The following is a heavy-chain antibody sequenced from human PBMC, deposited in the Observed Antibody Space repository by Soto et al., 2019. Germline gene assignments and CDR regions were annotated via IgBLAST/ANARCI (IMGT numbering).Heavy chain of an antibody. CDR2: IYYSGST. CDR3: ASYIVVVPAAIGYFQH. V-gene: IGHV4-59*08. Sequence: SETLSLTCTVSGGSISSYYWSWIRQPPGKGLEWIGYIYYSGSTNHNPSLKSRVTISVDTSKNQFSLKLSSVTAADTAVYYCASYIVVVPAAIGYFQHWGQGTLVTVSS. D-gene: IGHD2-2*02. J-gene: IGHJ1*01. CDR1: GGSISSYY.